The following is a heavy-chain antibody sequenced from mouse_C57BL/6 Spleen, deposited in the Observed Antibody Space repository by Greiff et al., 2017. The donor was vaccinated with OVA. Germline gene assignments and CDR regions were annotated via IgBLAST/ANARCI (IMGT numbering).Heavy chain of an antibody. D-gene: IGHD2-4*01. Sequence: VQLQQPGAELVMPGASVKLSCKASGYTFTSYWMHWVKQRPGQGLEWIGEIDPSDSYTNYNQKFKGKSTLTVDKSSSTAYMQLSSLTSEDSAVYYCARNPSYDYDAGYYFDYWGQGTTLTVSS. CDR2: IDPSDSYT. CDR3: ARNPSYDYDAGYYFDY. J-gene: IGHJ2*01. CDR1: GYTFTSYW. V-gene: IGHV1-69*01.